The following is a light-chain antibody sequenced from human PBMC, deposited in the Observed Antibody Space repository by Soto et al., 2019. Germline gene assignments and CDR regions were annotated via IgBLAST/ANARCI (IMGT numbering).Light chain of an antibody. Sequence: DIVMTQSPDSLAVSLGERAAINCRSSQSLLYSSNKKNYLDWYQQKPGQPPKLLIYWASTRESGVPDRFSGSEHAADFTLTISSMQAEDVAVYYCQQYYRAPYTFGQETMLEIE. CDR3: QQYYRAPYT. V-gene: IGKV4-1*01. CDR1: QSLLYSSNKKNY. J-gene: IGKJ2*01. CDR2: WAS.